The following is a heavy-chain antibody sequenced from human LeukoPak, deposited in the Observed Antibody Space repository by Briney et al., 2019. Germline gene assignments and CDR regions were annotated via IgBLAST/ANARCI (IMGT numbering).Heavy chain of an antibody. J-gene: IGHJ4*02. CDR3: AGEGGTIYFDY. CDR2: LCTSGSI. V-gene: IGHV4-4*07. CDR1: GGPRNC. D-gene: IGHD3-3*01. Sequence: PSETLSLTCTVSGGPRNCWNWVRQPAGKGLEWIGRLCTSGSINYNPSLNSRLTISLDTSKNQLSLGLTSVTAADTAVYYCAGEGGTIYFDYWGQGALVTVSS.